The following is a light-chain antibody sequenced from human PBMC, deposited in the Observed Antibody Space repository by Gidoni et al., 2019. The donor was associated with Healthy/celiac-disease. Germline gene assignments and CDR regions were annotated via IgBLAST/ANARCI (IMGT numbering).Light chain of an antibody. CDR1: SSNIGNNY. V-gene: IGLV1-51*02. Sequence: QSVLTQTPSVAAAPGQKVTITCSGSSSNIGNNYVSWYQQLPGTAPKLLIYENNKRPSGIPDRFSGSKSGTSATLGITGLQTGDEADYYCGTWDSSLSAGGVFGGGTKLTV. J-gene: IGLJ2*01. CDR2: ENN. CDR3: GTWDSSLSAGGV.